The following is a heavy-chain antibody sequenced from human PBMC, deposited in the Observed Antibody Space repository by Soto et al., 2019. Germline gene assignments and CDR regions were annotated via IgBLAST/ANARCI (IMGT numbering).Heavy chain of an antibody. CDR1: GYTFTSYG. V-gene: IGHV1-18*01. Sequence: GASVKVSCKASGYTFTSYGISWVRQAPGQGLEWMGWISAYNGNTNYAQKLQGRVTMTTDTSTSTAYMELRSLRSDDTAVYYCAREARSITGTTGPGHPAFDIWGQGTMVTVSS. J-gene: IGHJ3*02. CDR2: ISAYNGNT. CDR3: AREARSITGTTGPGHPAFDI. D-gene: IGHD1-7*01.